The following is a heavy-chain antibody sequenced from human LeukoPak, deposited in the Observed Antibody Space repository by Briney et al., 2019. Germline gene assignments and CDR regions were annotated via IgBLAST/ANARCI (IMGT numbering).Heavy chain of an antibody. D-gene: IGHD4/OR15-4a*01. Sequence: PGGSLRLSCVVSGFTFSSYHMNWVRQAPGKGLEWVSSISTSSSSSYIYYADSVTGRFTISRDNAKNSLYLQMNSLRAEDTAVYYCARRAGAYLHPYDYWGQGTLVTVSS. J-gene: IGHJ4*02. V-gene: IGHV3-21*04. CDR3: ARRAGAYLHPYDY. CDR2: ISTSSSSSYI. CDR1: GFTFSSYH.